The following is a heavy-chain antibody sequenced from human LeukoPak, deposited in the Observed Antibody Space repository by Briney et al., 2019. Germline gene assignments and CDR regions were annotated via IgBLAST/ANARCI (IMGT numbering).Heavy chain of an antibody. CDR3: ARDPLDTVTTSGLGMDV. D-gene: IGHD4-17*01. CDR1: GATFSSYA. CDR2: IIPIFGTA. J-gene: IGHJ6*04. V-gene: IGHV1-69*13. Sequence: ASVKVSCKASGATFSSYAISWVRQAPGQGLEWMGGIIPIFGTANYAQKFQGRVTITADESTSTAYMELSSLRSEDTAVYYCARDPLDTVTTSGLGMDVWGKGTTVTVSS.